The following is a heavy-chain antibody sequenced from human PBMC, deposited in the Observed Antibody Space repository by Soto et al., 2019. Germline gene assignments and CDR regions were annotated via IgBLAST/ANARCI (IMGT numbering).Heavy chain of an antibody. V-gene: IGHV3-23*01. Sequence: EVQLLESGGGLVQPGGSLRLSCAASGFTVSSYAMSWVRQTPGKGLEWVSGISGGGGNTYYADSVTGRFTISRDNSRNTRYLRRNSLRVADTAIYSCAKHRVAVGGIRGLTVAAFPTWGQGPLCTVSS. D-gene: IGHD3-16*01. CDR3: AKHRVAVGGIRGLTVAAFPT. CDR2: ISGGGGNT. J-gene: IGHJ5*02. CDR1: GFTVSSYA.